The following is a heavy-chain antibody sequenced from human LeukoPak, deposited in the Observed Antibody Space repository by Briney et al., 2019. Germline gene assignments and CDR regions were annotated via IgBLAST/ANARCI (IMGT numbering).Heavy chain of an antibody. CDR1: GGSFSGYY. CDR3: ARETRGGYSYGYYYYYGMDV. D-gene: IGHD5-18*01. Sequence: SETLSLTCAVYGGSFSGYYWSWIRQPPGKGLEWIGEINHSGSTNYNPSLKSRVTISVDTSKNQFSPKLSSVTAADTAVYYCARETRGGYSYGYYYYYGMDVWGQGTTVTVSS. CDR2: INHSGST. V-gene: IGHV4-34*01. J-gene: IGHJ6*02.